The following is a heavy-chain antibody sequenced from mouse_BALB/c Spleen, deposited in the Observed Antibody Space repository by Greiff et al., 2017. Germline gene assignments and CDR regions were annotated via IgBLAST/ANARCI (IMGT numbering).Heavy chain of an antibody. CDR3: ARENWNYYAMDY. Sequence: EVMLVESGGGLVKPGGSLKLSCAASGFTFSSYTMSWVRQTPEKRLEWVATISSCGGNTYYPDSVKGRFTISSDNAKNNLYLQMSSLRSEDTALYYCARENWNYYAMDYWGQGTSVTVSS. J-gene: IGHJ4*01. D-gene: IGHD4-1*01. V-gene: IGHV5-9*03. CDR2: ISSCGGNT. CDR1: GFTFSSYT.